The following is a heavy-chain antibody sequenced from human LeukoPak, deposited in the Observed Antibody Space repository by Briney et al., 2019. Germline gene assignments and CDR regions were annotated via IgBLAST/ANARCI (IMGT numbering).Heavy chain of an antibody. V-gene: IGHV1-69*05. CDR3: ASGSLGDGYGVGDYYQYMDV. Sequence: SVKVSCKASGGTFNSYAISWVRQAPGQGLEWMGGIMPLFGTANYAQEFQGRDTFTTDESASTAYMEVSSLRSEDTAVYYCASGSLGDGYGVGDYYQYMDVWGKGTTVTVSS. CDR2: IMPLFGTA. D-gene: IGHD5-24*01. CDR1: GGTFNSYA. J-gene: IGHJ6*03.